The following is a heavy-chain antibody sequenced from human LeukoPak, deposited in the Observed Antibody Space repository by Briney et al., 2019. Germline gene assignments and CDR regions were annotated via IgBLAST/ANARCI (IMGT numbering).Heavy chain of an antibody. CDR3: ARERGGVVGGSLDAFDI. D-gene: IGHD1-26*01. V-gene: IGHV3-53*01. CDR2: IYSGGTT. CDR1: GFTVSSNY. J-gene: IGHJ3*02. Sequence: PGGSLRLSCAASGFTVSSNYMSWVRQAPGKGLESVSFIYSGGTTYYADSVKGRFTISRDNSKNTLYLQMNSLRAEDTAVYYCARERGGVVGGSLDAFDIWGQGTMVTVSS.